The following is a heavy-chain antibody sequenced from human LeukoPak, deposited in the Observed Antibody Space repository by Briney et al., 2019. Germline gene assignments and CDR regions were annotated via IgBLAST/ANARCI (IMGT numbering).Heavy chain of an antibody. V-gene: IGHV3-74*01. D-gene: IGHD6-19*01. J-gene: IGHJ4*02. Sequence: GGSLRLSCAASGFTFSKYRMLWVRQAPGKGLESVSRINTDGTVTTYADSVKGRFTVSRDNADNTMFLQMNSVRDEGTAVYYCATKQWLAPPPDSWGQGTPVTVSS. CDR2: INTDGTVT. CDR1: GFTFSKYR. CDR3: ATKQWLAPPPDS.